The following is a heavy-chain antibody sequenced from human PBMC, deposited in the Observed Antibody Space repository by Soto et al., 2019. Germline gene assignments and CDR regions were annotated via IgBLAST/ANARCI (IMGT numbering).Heavy chain of an antibody. CDR3: ARDRIGLGFDY. Sequence: GGSLRLSCASSGFTFSSYGMHWVRQAPGKGLEWVAVIWYDGSNKYYADSVKGRFTISRDNSKNTLYLQMNSLRAEDTAVYYCARDRIGLGFDYWGQGTLVTVSS. CDR2: IWYDGSNK. J-gene: IGHJ4*02. V-gene: IGHV3-33*08. D-gene: IGHD1-26*01. CDR1: GFTFSSYG.